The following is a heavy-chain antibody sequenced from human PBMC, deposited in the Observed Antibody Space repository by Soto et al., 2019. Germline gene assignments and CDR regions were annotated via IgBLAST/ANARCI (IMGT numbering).Heavy chain of an antibody. CDR3: AKVERTFGEGY. CDR1: GFTFSAYV. Sequence: EAQLLESGGDSAQPGGSLRLSCAASGFTFSAYVLNWVRQAPGKGLEWVSGISGSGDVTYYADSVRGRFTISRDDSKNTLYLQMNRLRAEDTAIYYCAKVERTFGEGYWGRGTLVTVSS. J-gene: IGHJ4*02. V-gene: IGHV3-23*01. D-gene: IGHD3-3*01. CDR2: ISGSGDVT.